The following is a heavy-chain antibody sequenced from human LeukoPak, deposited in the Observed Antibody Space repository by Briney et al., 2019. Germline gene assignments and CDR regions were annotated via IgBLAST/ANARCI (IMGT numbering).Heavy chain of an antibody. CDR2: IYYSGST. Sequence: SETLSITCTVSGGSISSYYWSWIRQPPGKGLEWIGYIYYSGSTNYNPSLKSRVTISVDTSKNQFSLKLSSVTAADTAVYYCARDGSSSLPGAFDIWGQGTMVTVSS. CDR1: GGSISSYY. CDR3: ARDGSSSLPGAFDI. J-gene: IGHJ3*02. V-gene: IGHV4-59*01. D-gene: IGHD6-6*01.